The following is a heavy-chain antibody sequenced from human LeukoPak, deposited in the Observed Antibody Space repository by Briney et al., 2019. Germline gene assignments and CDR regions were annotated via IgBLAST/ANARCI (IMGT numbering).Heavy chain of an antibody. D-gene: IGHD5-18*01. V-gene: IGHV3-53*01. Sequence: GGSLRLSCAASGFTVSSNYMSWVRQAPGKGLEWVSVIHSGGSTYYAESVKGRFTISRDNSKNTLYLQMNSLRAEDTAVYYCARGGYNYGYGYFDYWGQGTLVTVSS. CDR2: IHSGGST. CDR3: ARGGYNYGYGYFDY. CDR1: GFTVSSNY. J-gene: IGHJ4*02.